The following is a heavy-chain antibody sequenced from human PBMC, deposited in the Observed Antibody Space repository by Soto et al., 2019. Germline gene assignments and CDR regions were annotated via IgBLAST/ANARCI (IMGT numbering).Heavy chain of an antibody. Sequence: QITLKESGPTLVKHTQTLTLTCTFSGFSLSTSGVGVGWIRQPPGKALEWLGIIYWDDDKRYRPSLKSRLTITKDTSKNQLVLTMTNMDPVDTATYYCAHLPWKQLWPRAPVVYWGQGTPVTVSS. D-gene: IGHD5-18*01. CDR1: GFSLSTSGVG. CDR2: IYWDDDK. J-gene: IGHJ4*02. CDR3: AHLPWKQLWPRAPVVY. V-gene: IGHV2-5*02.